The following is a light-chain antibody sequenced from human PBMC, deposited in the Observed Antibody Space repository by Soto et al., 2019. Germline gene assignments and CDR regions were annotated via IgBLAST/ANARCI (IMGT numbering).Light chain of an antibody. CDR3: KSYAGNNTYV. V-gene: IGLV2-8*01. CDR1: KNDIGVYDF. Sequence: QSALTQPPSASGSPGQSVTISCTGTKNDIGVYDFVSWYQHHPGKAPRLIIYEVVQRPSGVPDRLSGSKSGNTASLTVSRLQAADEADYFCKSYAGNNTYVFGSGTKLTVL. CDR2: EVV. J-gene: IGLJ1*01.